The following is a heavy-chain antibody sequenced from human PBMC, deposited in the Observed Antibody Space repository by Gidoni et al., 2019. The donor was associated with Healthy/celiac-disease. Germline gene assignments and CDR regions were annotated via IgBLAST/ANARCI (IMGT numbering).Heavy chain of an antibody. Sequence: QVQLVQSGAEVKKPGASVKVSCKASGYPFTSYAMHWVRQAPGQRLEWMGWINAGNGNTKYSQKFQGRVTITRDTSASTAYMELSSLRSEDTAVYYCARIMVRGVIGAFNIWGQGTMVTVSS. CDR3: ARIMVRGVIGAFNI. V-gene: IGHV1-3*01. J-gene: IGHJ3*02. CDR2: INAGNGNT. D-gene: IGHD3-10*01. CDR1: GYPFTSYA.